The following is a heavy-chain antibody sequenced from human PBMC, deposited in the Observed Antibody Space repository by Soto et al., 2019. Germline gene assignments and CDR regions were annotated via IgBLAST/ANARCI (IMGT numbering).Heavy chain of an antibody. V-gene: IGHV1-18*01. CDR3: ARDTASGWHSQDY. CDR2: ISAYNGNT. J-gene: IGHJ4*02. CDR1: DYTFTSYG. D-gene: IGHD6-19*01. Sequence: GASVKVSCKASDYTFTSYGINCVRQAPGQGLEWMGWISAYNGNTKYAQKVQGRVTMTTDTSTSTAYMELRSLRSDDTAVYYCARDTASGWHSQDYWGQGTLVTVSS.